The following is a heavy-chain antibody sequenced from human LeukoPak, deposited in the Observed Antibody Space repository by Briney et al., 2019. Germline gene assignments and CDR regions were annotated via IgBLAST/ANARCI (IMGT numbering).Heavy chain of an antibody. Sequence: GGSLRLSCAASGFTFSSYTMNWVRQAPGKGLEWVSSISSSCSYIYYADSVKGRLTISRDNAKNSLYLQMNSLRAEDTAVYYCARDPTPRYCSGGSCYTHYGMDVWGQGTTVTVSS. J-gene: IGHJ6*02. CDR1: GFTFSSYT. V-gene: IGHV3-21*01. CDR2: ISSSCSYI. CDR3: ARDPTPRYCSGGSCYTHYGMDV. D-gene: IGHD2-15*01.